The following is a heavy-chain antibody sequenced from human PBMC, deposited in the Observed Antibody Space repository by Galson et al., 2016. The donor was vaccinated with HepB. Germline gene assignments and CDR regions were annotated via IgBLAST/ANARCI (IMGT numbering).Heavy chain of an antibody. CDR3: ASHRRSGNYYLGDGMDG. D-gene: IGHD1-26*01. V-gene: IGHV4-39*01. J-gene: IGHJ6*02. CDR1: GAPFSSSGYY. Sequence: ETLSLTCSVSGAPFSSSGYYWAWIRQPPGKGLEWIGSIYYGERTSYNPSLQSRVTISVDTSKNQFSLMLTYVTAADTAVYYCASHRRSGNYYLGDGMDGWGQGTTVTVSS. CDR2: IYYGERT.